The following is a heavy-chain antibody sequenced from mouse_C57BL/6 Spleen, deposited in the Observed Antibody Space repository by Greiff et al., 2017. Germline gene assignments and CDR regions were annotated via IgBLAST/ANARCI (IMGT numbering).Heavy chain of an antibody. CDR2: ISDGGSYT. CDR3: ARGNIYYSNYDWYFDV. J-gene: IGHJ1*03. CDR1: GFTFSSYA. V-gene: IGHV5-4*03. Sequence: EVMLVESGGGLVKPGGSLKLSCAASGFTFSSYAMSWVRQTPEKRLEWVATISDGGSYTYYPDNVKGRFTISRDNAKNNLYLQMSHLKSEDTAMYYCARGNIYYSNYDWYFDVWGTGTTVTVSS. D-gene: IGHD2-5*01.